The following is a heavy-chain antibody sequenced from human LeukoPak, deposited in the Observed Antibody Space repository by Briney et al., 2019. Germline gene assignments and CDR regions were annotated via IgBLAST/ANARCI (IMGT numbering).Heavy chain of an antibody. J-gene: IGHJ3*02. CDR3: GRHDYGDSSAAFDI. CDR1: GDSISNNYL. D-gene: IGHD4-17*01. V-gene: IGHV4-4*02. Sequence: SETLSLTCAVSGDSISNNYLWRWVRQFPGKGLEYIGEIYRTGRTNYNPSLKSRVTISIDKSENQFSLNLRSVTAADTAVYYCGRHDYGDSSAAFDIWGQGTMVTVSS. CDR2: IYRTGRT.